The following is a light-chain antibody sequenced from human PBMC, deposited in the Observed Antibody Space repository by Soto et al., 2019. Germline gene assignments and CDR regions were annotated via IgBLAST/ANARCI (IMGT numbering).Light chain of an antibody. CDR2: GAS. Sequence: EIVMTQSPATLSVSPGERATLSCRASQSLSSNLAWYQQCPGQAPTLLIYGASTRATGIPAGFSGSGSGTEFTLTFRCLQSEDFAMYFCLQYGEWPLTFGGGTKVAIK. CDR1: QSLSSN. J-gene: IGKJ4*01. CDR3: LQYGEWPLT. V-gene: IGKV3-15*01.